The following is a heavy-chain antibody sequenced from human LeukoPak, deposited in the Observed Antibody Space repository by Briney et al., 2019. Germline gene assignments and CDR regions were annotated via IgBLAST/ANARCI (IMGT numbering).Heavy chain of an antibody. J-gene: IGHJ6*02. V-gene: IGHV1-2*02. CDR1: GYTFTGYY. CDR2: INPNSGGT. Sequence: GASVKVSCKASGYTFTGYYMHWVRQAPGQGLEWMGWINPNSGGTNYAQKFQGRVTMTRDTSISTAYMELSRLRSDDTGVYYCARDLYLRADYYYGMDVWGQGTTVTVSS. CDR3: ARDLYLRADYYYGMDV. D-gene: IGHD2-2*02.